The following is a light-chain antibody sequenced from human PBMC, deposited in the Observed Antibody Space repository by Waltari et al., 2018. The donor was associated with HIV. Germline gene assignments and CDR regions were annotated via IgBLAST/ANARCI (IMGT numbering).Light chain of an antibody. CDR2: KAS. J-gene: IGKJ1*01. V-gene: IGKV1-5*03. Sequence: DIAMTQSPSILSTSVVDRVTITCRASQTVTSWLAWYQQKPGKAPKLLIYKASNLQGGVPSRFTGSGSGTEFTLTISGLRLDDFATYYCQQYSTYPWTFGAGTKV. CDR3: QQYSTYPWT. CDR1: QTVTSW.